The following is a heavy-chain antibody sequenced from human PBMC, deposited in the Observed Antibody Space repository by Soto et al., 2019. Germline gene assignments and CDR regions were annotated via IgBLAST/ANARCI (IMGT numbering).Heavy chain of an antibody. Sequence: PSETLDLTCTVSGGSINTAGYYWNWVRHSPGKGLEWIGYIFYSGTTYYNPSLESRLTMSLDKSKNHFSLRLSSVTAADTAYYYCARSFYDLSTATGGHWFDPWGHGTLVTVSS. CDR3: ARSFYDLSTATGGHWFDP. CDR1: GGSINTAGYY. CDR2: IFYSGTT. J-gene: IGHJ5*02. V-gene: IGHV4-31*03. D-gene: IGHD3-9*01.